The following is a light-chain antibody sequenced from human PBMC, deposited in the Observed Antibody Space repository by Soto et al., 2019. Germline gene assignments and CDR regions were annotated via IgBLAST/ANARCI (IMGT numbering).Light chain of an antibody. CDR2: GAP. CDR1: QSVNSNY. J-gene: IGKJ4*01. CDR3: QQHGDSLT. V-gene: IGKV3-20*01. Sequence: ETVLTQSPGTLSLSPGERATLSCRASQSVNSNYLGWYQQKPGQAPRLLMDGAPSRVTGIPDRFSGSGAGTDFTLTISRREPEDFAVYYCQQHGDSLTFGGGTKEEIK.